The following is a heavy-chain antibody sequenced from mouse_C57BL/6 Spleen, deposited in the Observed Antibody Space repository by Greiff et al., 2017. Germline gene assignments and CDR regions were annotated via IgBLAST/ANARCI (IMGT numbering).Heavy chain of an antibody. CDR2: ISSGSSTI. CDR3: ARSGDEGDYLLAY. D-gene: IGHD2-13*01. CDR1: GFTFSDYG. J-gene: IGHJ3*01. V-gene: IGHV5-17*01. Sequence: EVKLMESGGGLVKPGGSLKLSCAASGFTFSDYGMHWVRQAPEKGLEWVAYISSGSSTIYYADTVKGRFTISRDNAKNTLFLQMTSLRSEDTAMYYCARSGDEGDYLLAYWGQGTLVTVSA.